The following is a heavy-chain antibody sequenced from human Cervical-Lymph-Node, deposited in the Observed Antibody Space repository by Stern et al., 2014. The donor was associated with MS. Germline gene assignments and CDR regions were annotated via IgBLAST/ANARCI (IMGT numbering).Heavy chain of an antibody. CDR1: GFIFSNYA. CDR3: GRDTCLGGGCYFRY. D-gene: IGHD2-21*01. V-gene: IGHV3-30-3*01. CDR2: VSYEGSKQ. Sequence: QVQLVESGGGVVQPGRSLRLSCAASGFIFSNYAMHWVRQAPGKGLDWVAFVSYEGSKQFYGDSVKGRLPISRDNANNPLYVQMNSLRPEDTAVYYCGRDTCLGGGCYFRYWGQGILITVSS. J-gene: IGHJ4*02.